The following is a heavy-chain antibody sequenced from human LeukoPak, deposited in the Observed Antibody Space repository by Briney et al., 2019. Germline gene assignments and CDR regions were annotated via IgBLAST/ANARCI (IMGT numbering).Heavy chain of an antibody. CDR1: GYTFTSYG. CDR3: ARRKEQQLADY. Sequence: ASVKVSCTASGYTFTSYGISWVRQAPGQGLEWMGWISAYNGNTNYAQKLQGRDTMTTDTSTSTAYMELRSLRSDDTAVYYCARRKEQQLADYWGQGTLVTVSS. V-gene: IGHV1-18*01. CDR2: ISAYNGNT. J-gene: IGHJ4*02. D-gene: IGHD6-13*01.